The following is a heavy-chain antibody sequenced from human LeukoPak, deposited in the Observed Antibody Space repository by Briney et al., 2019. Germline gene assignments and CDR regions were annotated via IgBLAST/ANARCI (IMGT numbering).Heavy chain of an antibody. D-gene: IGHD3-22*01. Sequence: GGSLRLSCTASGFTFSGSAMHWVRQASGKGLEWVGRIRSKANSYATAYAASVKGRFTISRDDSKNTAYLQMNSLKTEDTAVYYCTSFAYYYDSSGYSGWGQGTLVTVSS. CDR3: TSFAYYYDSSGYSG. J-gene: IGHJ4*02. V-gene: IGHV3-73*01. CDR2: IRSKANSYAT. CDR1: GFTFSGSA.